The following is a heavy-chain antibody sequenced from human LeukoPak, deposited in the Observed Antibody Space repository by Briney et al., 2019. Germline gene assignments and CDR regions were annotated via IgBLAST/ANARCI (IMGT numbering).Heavy chain of an antibody. D-gene: IGHD3-10*01. J-gene: IGHJ5*02. Sequence: ASVKVSCKASGYTFTTYGLSWVRQAPGQGLEWMGWISTYNGNTNYAQKFQGRVTMTTDTSTSTAYMELSSLRSEDTAVYYCASGGNWFDPWGQGTLVTVSS. CDR2: ISTYNGNT. CDR1: GYTFTTYG. CDR3: ASGGNWFDP. V-gene: IGHV1-18*01.